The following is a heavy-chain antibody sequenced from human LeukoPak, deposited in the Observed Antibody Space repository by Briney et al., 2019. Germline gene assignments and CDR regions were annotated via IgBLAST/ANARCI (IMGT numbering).Heavy chain of an antibody. D-gene: IGHD3-22*01. CDR3: ARRVITPFDY. V-gene: IGHV4-34*01. CDR1: GGSFSGYY. Sequence: SETLSLTCAVYGGSFSGYYWSWIRQPPGKGLEWIGEINHSGSTNYNPSLKSRVTISVDTSKNQFSLNLSSVTAADTAVYYCARRVITPFDYWGQGTLVTVSS. CDR2: INHSGST. J-gene: IGHJ4*02.